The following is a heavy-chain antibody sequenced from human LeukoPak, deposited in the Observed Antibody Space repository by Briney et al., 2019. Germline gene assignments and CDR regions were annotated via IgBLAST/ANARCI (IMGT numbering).Heavy chain of an antibody. CDR3: ARDVAAGAFDY. CDR2: ISSTGSYM. V-gene: IGHV3-21*01. D-gene: IGHD6-19*01. Sequence: GGSLRLSCAASGFTFSSYAMNWVRQAPGKGLEWVSSISSTGSYMSYADSVKGRFTISRDNAKNSLYLQVSSLRAEDTAVYYCARDVAAGAFDYWGQGTLVTVSS. J-gene: IGHJ4*02. CDR1: GFTFSSYA.